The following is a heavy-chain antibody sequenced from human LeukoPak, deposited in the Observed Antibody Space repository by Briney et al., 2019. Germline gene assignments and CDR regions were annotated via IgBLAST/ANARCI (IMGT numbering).Heavy chain of an antibody. D-gene: IGHD5-12*01. CDR1: GFTFSSYG. CDR3: AKDYSGYADDAFDI. CDR2: ISYDGSNK. V-gene: IGHV3-30*18. J-gene: IGHJ3*02. Sequence: GSLRLSCAASGFTFSSYGMHWVRQAPGKGLEWVAVISYDGSNKYYADSVKGRFTISRDNSKNTLYLQMNSLRAEDTAVYYCAKDYSGYADDAFDIWGQGTMVTVSS.